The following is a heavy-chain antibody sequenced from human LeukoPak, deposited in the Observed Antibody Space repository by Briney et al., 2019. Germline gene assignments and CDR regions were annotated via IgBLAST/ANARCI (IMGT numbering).Heavy chain of an antibody. Sequence: GGSLRLSCAASGFTFSAYAMSWVRQAPGKGLEWVSGIRPSGGNTDDYADSVKGRFTISRDNSKNTLYLQMNSLRAEDTAIYYCAKKPSYDILTAQWYFDLWGRGTLVTV. CDR1: GFTFSAYA. V-gene: IGHV3-23*01. D-gene: IGHD3-9*01. CDR2: IRPSGGNT. CDR3: AKKPSYDILTAQWYFDL. J-gene: IGHJ2*01.